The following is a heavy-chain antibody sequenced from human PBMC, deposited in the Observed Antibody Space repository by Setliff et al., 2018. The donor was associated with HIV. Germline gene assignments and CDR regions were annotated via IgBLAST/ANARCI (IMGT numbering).Heavy chain of an antibody. J-gene: IGHJ6*03. CDR1: GGSFSAYY. V-gene: IGHV4-34*01. CDR3: ARDGTRQMWGSDYFHNYYIDV. CDR2: ISHGGST. D-gene: IGHD1-7*01. Sequence: SETLSLTCAVYGGSFSAYYWTWIRQSPGKGLEWIGEISHGGSTSYNPSLKSRVTISLDTSKNQFSLNLTSVTAADTAVYYCARDGTRQMWGSDYFHNYYIDVWDKGTTVTVSS.